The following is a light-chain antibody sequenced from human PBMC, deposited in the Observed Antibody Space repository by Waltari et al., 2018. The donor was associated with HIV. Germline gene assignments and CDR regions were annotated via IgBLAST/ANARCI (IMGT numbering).Light chain of an antibody. CDR1: QDINTR. V-gene: IGKV1-12*01. J-gene: IGKJ4*01. Sequence: IQLTQSPPSLSASAGDRVTTTCRASQDINTRLAWYQQKPGKAPNLVIYASSRLQSGVPSRFSGSGSGTFFTLTIDDFQTDDSATYYCQHGSDFPLSFGGGTKVEI. CDR2: ASS. CDR3: QHGSDFPLS.